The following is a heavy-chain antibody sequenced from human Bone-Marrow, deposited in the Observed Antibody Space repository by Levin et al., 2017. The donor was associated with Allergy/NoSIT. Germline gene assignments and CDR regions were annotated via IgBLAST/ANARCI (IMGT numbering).Heavy chain of an antibody. Sequence: GESLKISCAASGFTFSSYAMSWVRLAPGKGLEWVSAISPHGTNTYFADSVKGRFTISRDNSKNTLYLQMNSLRVEDTALYYCAKVPPRIDSNYFDYWGQGALVTVSS. J-gene: IGHJ4*02. CDR1: GFTFSSYA. D-gene: IGHD4-11*01. CDR3: AKVPPRIDSNYFDY. CDR2: ISPHGTNT. V-gene: IGHV3-23*01.